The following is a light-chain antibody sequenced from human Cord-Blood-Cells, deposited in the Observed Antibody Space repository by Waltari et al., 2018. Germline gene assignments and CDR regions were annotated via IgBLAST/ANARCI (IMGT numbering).Light chain of an antibody. J-gene: IGLJ1*01. CDR1: SSDVGGYNY. V-gene: IGLV2-14*01. CDR2: EVS. Sequence: QSALTQPASVSGSPGQSIPISCTGTSSDVGGYNYVSWYQQHPGKAPKLMIYEVSNRPSGVSNRFSGSKSGNTASLTISGLQAEDEADYYCSSYTSSSLCVFGTGTKVTVL. CDR3: SSYTSSSLCV.